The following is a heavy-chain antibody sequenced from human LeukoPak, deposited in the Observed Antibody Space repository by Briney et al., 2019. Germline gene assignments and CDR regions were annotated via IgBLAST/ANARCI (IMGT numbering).Heavy chain of an antibody. D-gene: IGHD6-19*01. CDR1: GFSLSTSGVG. CDR2: IYWDDDK. CDR3: AHSLSSGWYDWVWFDP. V-gene: IGHV2-5*02. Sequence: SGPTLVKPTQTLTLTCTFSGFSLSTSGVGVGWIRQPPEKALEWLALIYWDDDKRYSPSLKSRLTITKDTSKNQVVLTMTNMDPVDTATYYCAHSLSSGWYDWVWFDPWGQGTLVTVSS. J-gene: IGHJ5*02.